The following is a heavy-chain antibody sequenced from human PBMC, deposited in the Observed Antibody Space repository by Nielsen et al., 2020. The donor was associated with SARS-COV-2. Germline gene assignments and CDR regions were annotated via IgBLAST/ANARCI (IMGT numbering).Heavy chain of an antibody. CDR2: ISAYNGNT. Sequence: ASVKVSCKASGYTFTSYGISWVRQAPGQGLEWMGWISAYNGNTNYAQKLQGRVTMTTDTSTSTAYMELRSLRSDDTAVYYCARSSYYDFWSGYYSALAGGMDVWGQGTTVTVSS. CDR1: GYTFTSYG. V-gene: IGHV1-18*01. D-gene: IGHD3-3*01. CDR3: ARSSYYDFWSGYYSALAGGMDV. J-gene: IGHJ6*02.